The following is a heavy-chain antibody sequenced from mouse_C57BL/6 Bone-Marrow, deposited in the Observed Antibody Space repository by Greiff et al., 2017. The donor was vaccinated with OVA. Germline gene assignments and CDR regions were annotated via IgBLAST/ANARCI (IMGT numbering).Heavy chain of an antibody. J-gene: IGHJ1*03. Sequence: QVQLQQSGPGLVQPSQSLSITCTVSGFSLTSYGVHWVRQSPGKGLEWLGVIWSGGSTDYNAAFISRLSISKDNSKSQVFFKMNSLQADDTAIDYCARNRYDYHWYFDVWGTGTTVTVSS. V-gene: IGHV2-2*01. CDR1: GFSLTSYG. CDR3: ARNRYDYHWYFDV. CDR2: IWSGGST. D-gene: IGHD2-4*01.